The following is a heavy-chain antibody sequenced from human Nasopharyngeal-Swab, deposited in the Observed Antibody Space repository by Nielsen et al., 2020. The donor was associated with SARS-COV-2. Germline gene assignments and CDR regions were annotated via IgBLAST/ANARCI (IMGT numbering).Heavy chain of an antibody. V-gene: IGHV3-30-3*01. CDR1: GFTFSSDA. CDR2: ISYDGSNK. Sequence: GGSLRLSCAASGFTFSSDAMHWVRQAPGKGLEWVAVISYDGSNKYYADSVKGRFTISRDNSKNTLYLQMNSLRAEDTAVYYCARRAFDPWGQGTLVTVSS. J-gene: IGHJ5*02. CDR3: ARRAFDP.